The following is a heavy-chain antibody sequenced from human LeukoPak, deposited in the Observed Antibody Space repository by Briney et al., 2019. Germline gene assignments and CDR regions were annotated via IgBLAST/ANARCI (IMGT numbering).Heavy chain of an antibody. D-gene: IGHD3-22*01. V-gene: IGHV1-69*05. Sequence: XSGGTFIXXTINWVGQAPGQGLEWMGRLIPIFGTTNYEQRFRDRVRITTDESTSTDYMEVSRLRSEEKGGYYCATSCGYWSVFDYWGQGTLVTVSS. J-gene: IGHJ4*02. CDR2: LIPIFGTT. CDR3: ATSCGYWSVFDY. CDR1: GGTFIXXT.